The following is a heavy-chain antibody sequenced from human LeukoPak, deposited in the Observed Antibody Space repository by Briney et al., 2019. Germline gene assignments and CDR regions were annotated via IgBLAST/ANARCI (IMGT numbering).Heavy chain of an antibody. J-gene: IGHJ4*02. CDR3: ALRVGATSFDY. CDR1: GFTFSSYS. Sequence: GGSLRLSCAAPGFTFSSYSMHWVRQAPGKGLGWVSYISSPSTIYYVDSVKGRFTISRDNAKNSLYLQMNSLRAEDTAVYYCALRVGATSFDYWGQGTLVTVSS. V-gene: IGHV3-48*04. CDR2: ISSPSTI. D-gene: IGHD1-26*01.